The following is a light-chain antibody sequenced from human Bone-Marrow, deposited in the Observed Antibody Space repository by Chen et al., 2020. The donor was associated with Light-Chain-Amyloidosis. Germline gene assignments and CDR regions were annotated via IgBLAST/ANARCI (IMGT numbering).Light chain of an antibody. Sequence: QSVVTQPPSVSAIPGQRVTISCSGTSSNIGGNYVDWYQQVPGTAPKLLFYRNDHRPSGVPDRFSASKSGASAALAISGLRSEDEADYDCASWDDRLSAVLVDGGTRLTVL. CDR1: SSNIGGNY. CDR3: ASWDDRLSAVL. J-gene: IGLJ2*01. CDR2: RND. V-gene: IGLV1-47*01.